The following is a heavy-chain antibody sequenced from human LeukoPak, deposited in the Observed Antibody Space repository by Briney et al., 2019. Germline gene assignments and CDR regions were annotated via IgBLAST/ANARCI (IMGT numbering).Heavy chain of an antibody. J-gene: IGHJ4*02. CDR3: ARAGSPQYYFDY. CDR2: INPSGGST. D-gene: IGHD7-27*01. CDR1: GYTFTSYY. Sequence: ASVKVSCKASGYTFTSYYMHWVRQAPGQGLERMGIINPSGGSTSYAQKFQGRVTMTRDTSISTAYMELSRLRSDDTAVYYCARAGSPQYYFDYWGQGTLVTISS. V-gene: IGHV1-46*01.